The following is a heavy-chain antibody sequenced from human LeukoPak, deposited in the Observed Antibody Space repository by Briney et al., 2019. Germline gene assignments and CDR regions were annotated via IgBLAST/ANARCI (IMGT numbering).Heavy chain of an antibody. CDR1: GYTFIDYY. V-gene: IGHV1-2*02. J-gene: IGHJ6*03. CDR3: ARIVPAPIDYYYYYYMDV. CDR2: INPNSGGT. D-gene: IGHD2-2*01. Sequence: GASVKVSCKASGYTFIDYYMHWVRQAPGQGLEWMGWINPNSGGTNYAQNFQGRVTMTGDTSIRTVYMELSRLRSDDTAVYYCARIVPAPIDYYYYYYMDVWGKGTTVTISS.